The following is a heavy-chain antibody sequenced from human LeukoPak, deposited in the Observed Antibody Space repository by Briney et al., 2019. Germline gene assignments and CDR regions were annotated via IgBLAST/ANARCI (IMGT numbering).Heavy chain of an antibody. D-gene: IGHD6-19*01. Sequence: SETLSLTCTVSGGSISSSTSCWGSIRQPPGKGLEWVGSIFYSGSTYYNPSLKSRVTISVDTSKNQFSLKLSSVTAADTAVYYCEVTAVAGPGPLYGMDVWGQGTTVTVSS. J-gene: IGHJ6*02. CDR3: EVTAVAGPGPLYGMDV. V-gene: IGHV4-39*01. CDR1: GGSISSSTSC. CDR2: IFYSGST.